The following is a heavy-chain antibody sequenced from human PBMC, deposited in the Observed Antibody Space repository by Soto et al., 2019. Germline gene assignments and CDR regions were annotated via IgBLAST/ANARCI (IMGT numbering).Heavy chain of an antibody. D-gene: IGHD2-15*01. V-gene: IGHV3-66*01. J-gene: IGHJ3*02. CDR2: IYNEFT. CDR1: GFTVTDIY. Sequence: EVQLVESGGGLVQPRGSLRVSCVASGFTVTDIYMNWVRQAPGKGLEWVSVIYNEFTDYADSVRGRFSISTDSSKNALYLQMNSLRAEDSAVYYCVREPRYCSGGSCSIMGDAFDIWGQGTMVTVSS. CDR3: VREPRYCSGGSCSIMGDAFDI.